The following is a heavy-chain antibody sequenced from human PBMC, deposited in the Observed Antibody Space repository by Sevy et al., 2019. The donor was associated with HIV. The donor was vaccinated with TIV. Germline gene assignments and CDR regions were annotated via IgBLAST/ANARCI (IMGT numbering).Heavy chain of an antibody. CDR3: ASAVGYCSSTSCYPTWGYYYYYMDV. D-gene: IGHD2-2*01. J-gene: IGHJ6*03. V-gene: IGHV1-69*13. CDR1: GGTFSSYA. Sequence: ASVKVSCKASGGTFSSYAISWVRQAPGQGLEWMGGIIPIFGTANYAQKFQGRVTITADESTSTAYMELSSLRSEDTAVYYWASAVGYCSSTSCYPTWGYYYYYMDVWGKGTTVTVSS. CDR2: IIPIFGTA.